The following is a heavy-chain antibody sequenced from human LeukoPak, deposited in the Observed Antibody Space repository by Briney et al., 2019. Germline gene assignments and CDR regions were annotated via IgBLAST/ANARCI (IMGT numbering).Heavy chain of an antibody. D-gene: IGHD2-2*01. Sequence: GGSLRLSCVASGFTFSNYAMSWVRQAPGKGLEWISALSGSGGRTYYADSVKGRFTISRDNSKNTLYLQINSLRAEDTAVYYCVVGVVPSAMYDYWGQGTLVTVSS. CDR2: LSGSGGRT. CDR1: GFTFSNYA. J-gene: IGHJ4*02. V-gene: IGHV3-23*01. CDR3: VVGVVPSAMYDY.